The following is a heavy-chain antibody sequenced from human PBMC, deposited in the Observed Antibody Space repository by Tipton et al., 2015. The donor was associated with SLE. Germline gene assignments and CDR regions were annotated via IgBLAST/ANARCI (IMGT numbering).Heavy chain of an antibody. Sequence: TLSLTCTVSGGSISNYYWSWVRLPPGKGLEYIGYIHFTGTTSYHPSLKSRVTISIDPAKDQFSLKLASVTAADTAVYYCARGMLTWRGAIIGVDVWGQGTSVNVSS. J-gene: IGHJ6*02. CDR1: GGSISNYY. CDR2: IHFTGTT. V-gene: IGHV4-59*08. D-gene: IGHD2-8*01. CDR3: ARGMLTWRGAIIGVDV.